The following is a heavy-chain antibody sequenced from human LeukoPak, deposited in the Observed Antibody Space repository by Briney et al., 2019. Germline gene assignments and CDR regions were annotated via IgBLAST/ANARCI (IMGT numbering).Heavy chain of an antibody. D-gene: IGHD3-22*01. CDR3: ARNEIYYYDSSGYYLGEYFDY. CDR1: GFTFSSYG. Sequence: GGSLRLSCAASGFTFSSYGMHWVRQAPGKGLEWVAFIRYDGSNKYYADSVKGRFTTSRDNSKNTLYLQMNSLRAEDTAVYYCARNEIYYYDSSGYYLGEYFDYWGQGTLDTVSS. J-gene: IGHJ4*02. CDR2: IRYDGSNK. V-gene: IGHV3-30*02.